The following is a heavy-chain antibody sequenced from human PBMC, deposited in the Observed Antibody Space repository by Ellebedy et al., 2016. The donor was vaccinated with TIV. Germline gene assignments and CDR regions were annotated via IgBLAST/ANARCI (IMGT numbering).Heavy chain of an antibody. V-gene: IGHV4-39*07. Sequence: MPSETLSLTCTVSGGSISSSSYYWGWIRQPPGKGLEWIGLVYYSGITYYNPSLKNRVTISVDTSKNQFYLKLNSVTAADTAVYYCARGSGLRYFDWFPGYYYYGMDVWGQGTTVTVSS. D-gene: IGHD3-9*01. CDR1: GGSISSSSYY. CDR3: ARGSGLRYFDWFPGYYYYGMDV. J-gene: IGHJ6*02. CDR2: VYYSGIT.